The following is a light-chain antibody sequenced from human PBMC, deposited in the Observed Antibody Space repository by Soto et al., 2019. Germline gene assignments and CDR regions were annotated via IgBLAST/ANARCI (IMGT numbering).Light chain of an antibody. CDR3: QQRSNWPPWT. V-gene: IGKV3-11*01. CDR1: HSISSY. CDR2: GAS. J-gene: IGKJ2*02. Sequence: EIVLTQSPATLSLSPGERATLSCRASHSISSYVAWYQQKPGLAPRLLIYGASNRATGIPARFSGSGSGTDFTLTISSLEPEDFAVYYCQQRSNWPPWTFGQGTKLEI.